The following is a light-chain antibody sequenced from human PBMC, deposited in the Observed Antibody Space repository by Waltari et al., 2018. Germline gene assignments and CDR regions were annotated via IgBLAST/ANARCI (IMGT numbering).Light chain of an antibody. Sequence: QSALTQPASVSGSPGQSITISCTGTGSDVGGYNYAPWSQQHPGKAPKLMIYEVSNRPSGVSNRFSGSKSGNTASLTISGLQAEDEADYYCSSYTSSSTLEGVFGGGTKLTVL. V-gene: IGLV2-14*01. CDR1: GSDVGGYNY. CDR3: SSYTSSSTLEGV. CDR2: EVS. J-gene: IGLJ2*01.